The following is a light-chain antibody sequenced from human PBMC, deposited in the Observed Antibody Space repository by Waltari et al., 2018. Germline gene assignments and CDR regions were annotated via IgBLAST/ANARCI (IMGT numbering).Light chain of an antibody. Sequence: QSALTQPASASGSPGQSITISCTGTRIDVGGYNLDSWYQQHPGKAPKLMIYEVSKRPSGVSNRFSGSKSGNTASLTISGLQAEDEADYYCCSYAGSSTFVFGGGTKLTVL. J-gene: IGLJ2*01. CDR2: EVS. V-gene: IGLV2-23*02. CDR3: CSYAGSSTFV. CDR1: RIDVGGYNL.